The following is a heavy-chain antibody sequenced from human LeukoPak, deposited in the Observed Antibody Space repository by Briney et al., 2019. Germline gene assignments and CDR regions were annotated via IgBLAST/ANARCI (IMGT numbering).Heavy chain of an antibody. CDR3: ARDNSVGDNAWWFDP. D-gene: IGHD1-26*01. CDR2: MNPNSGNT. J-gene: IGHJ5*02. V-gene: IGHV1-8*01. CDR1: GYTFTSYD. Sequence: ASVKVSCKASGYTFTSYDINWVRQATGQGLEWMGWMNPNSGNTGYTQKFQGRVTMTRDMSTSTDYMELSSLRSEDTAIYYCARDNSVGDNAWWFDPWGQGTLVTVSS.